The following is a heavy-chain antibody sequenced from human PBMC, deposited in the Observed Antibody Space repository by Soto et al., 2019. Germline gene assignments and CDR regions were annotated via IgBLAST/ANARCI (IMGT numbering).Heavy chain of an antibody. CDR2: IYYSGST. CDR3: ARSSWDWFDP. Sequence: SETLSLTCTVSGGSISSGGYYWSWIRQHPGKGLEWIGYIYYSGSTYYNPSLKSRVTISVDTSKNQFSLKLSSVTAADTAVHYCARSSWDWFDPWGQGTLVTVS. D-gene: IGHD6-6*01. V-gene: IGHV4-31*03. J-gene: IGHJ5*02. CDR1: GGSISSGGYY.